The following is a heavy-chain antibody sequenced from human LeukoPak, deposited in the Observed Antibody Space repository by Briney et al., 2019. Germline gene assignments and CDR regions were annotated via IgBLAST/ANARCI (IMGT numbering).Heavy chain of an antibody. CDR1: GYTFTSND. CDR2: MNPNSGNT. D-gene: IGHD5-24*01. CDR3: ARAGDGYNLIPQLDDAFDI. Sequence: ASVKVSCKASGYTFTSNDINWVRQATGQGLEWMGWMNPNSGNTGYAQKFQGRVTMTRNTSISTAYMELSSLRSEDTAVYYCARAGDGYNLIPQLDDAFDIWGHGTMVTVSS. J-gene: IGHJ3*02. V-gene: IGHV1-8*01.